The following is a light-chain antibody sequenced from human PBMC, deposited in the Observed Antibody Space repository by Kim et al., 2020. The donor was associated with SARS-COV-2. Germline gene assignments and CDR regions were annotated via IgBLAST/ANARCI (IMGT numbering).Light chain of an antibody. CDR1: KLGDKY. Sequence: SYELTQPPSVSVSPGQTASITCSGDKLGDKYACWYQQKPGQSPVLVIYQDSKRPSGFPERFSGSNSGNTATLTISGTQAMDEADYYCQAWVSSIVVFGGG. J-gene: IGLJ2*01. V-gene: IGLV3-1*01. CDR2: QDS. CDR3: QAWVSSIVV.